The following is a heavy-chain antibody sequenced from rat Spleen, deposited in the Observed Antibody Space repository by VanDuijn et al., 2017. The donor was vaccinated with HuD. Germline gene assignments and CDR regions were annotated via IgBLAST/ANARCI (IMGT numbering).Heavy chain of an antibody. CDR1: AYSITSGYG. J-gene: IGHJ2*01. CDR3: AKTGFGYNYDY. D-gene: IGHD1-9*01. V-gene: IGHV3-3*01. CDR2: INGAGST. Sequence: VQLQESGPGLVKPSQSLSLTCSVAAYSITSGYGWNWIRKFPGNKLEWMGYINGAGSTNYNPPLKSQISITRDTSKNQFFLQLTSVTAEDTATYYCAKTGFGYNYDYWGQGVMVTVSS.